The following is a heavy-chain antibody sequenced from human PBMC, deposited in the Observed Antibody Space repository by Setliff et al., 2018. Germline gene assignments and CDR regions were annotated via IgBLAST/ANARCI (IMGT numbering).Heavy chain of an antibody. D-gene: IGHD4-17*01. V-gene: IGHV4-61*02. Sequence: PSETLSLTCTVSGGSVSSSSYYWNWIRRPAGKGLEWIGRIYASGRTDYNPSLQSRVSISLDTSQSQFSLRLSSVTAADTALYFCARVGNDYPYYIDSWGQGTLVTVSS. J-gene: IGHJ4*02. CDR3: ARVGNDYPYYIDS. CDR1: GGSVSSSSYY. CDR2: IYASGRT.